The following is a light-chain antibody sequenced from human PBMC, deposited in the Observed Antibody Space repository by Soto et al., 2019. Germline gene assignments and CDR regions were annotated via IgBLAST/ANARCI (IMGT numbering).Light chain of an antibody. CDR1: QGISSC. Sequence: DIQMTQSPSFVSASVGDRVTITCRASQGISSCLAWYQHKPGRAPKLLIHAASSLESGVLSRFSGSGSRTDFALTISSLQPEDFENYYCQQTTSLPLTFGGGTKVEIK. CDR2: AAS. V-gene: IGKV1-12*01. J-gene: IGKJ4*01. CDR3: QQTTSLPLT.